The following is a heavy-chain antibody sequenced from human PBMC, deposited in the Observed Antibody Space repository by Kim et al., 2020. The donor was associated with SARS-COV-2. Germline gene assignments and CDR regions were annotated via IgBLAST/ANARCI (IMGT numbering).Heavy chain of an antibody. CDR3: ARVGGECWSGYHYYYYYMDV. CDR1: GGTFSNYA. CDR2: IITIFGTA. Sequence: SVKVSCKASGGTFSNYAISWVRQAPGQGLEWMGGIITIFGTANYAQKFQGRVTITADASTSTAYMELSSLRSEDTAVYYCARVGGECWSGYHYYYYYMDVWGKGTTVTVSS. J-gene: IGHJ6*03. D-gene: IGHD3-3*01. V-gene: IGHV1-69*13.